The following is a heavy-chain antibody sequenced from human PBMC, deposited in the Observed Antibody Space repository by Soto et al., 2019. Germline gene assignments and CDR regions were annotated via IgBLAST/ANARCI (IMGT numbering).Heavy chain of an antibody. J-gene: IGHJ4*02. D-gene: IGHD3-16*01. CDR2: INHSGST. CDR3: ARTTAFVSGTYPPAHFDY. Sequence: QVQLQQWGAGLLKPSATLSLTCAVYGGSFSGYYWSWIRQSPGKGLEWIGEINHSGSTNYTPSLTRRVTISVDTSKNQVSLKLSSVTAADTAVYYCARTTAFVSGTYPPAHFDYWGQGTRVTVSS. CDR1: GGSFSGYY. V-gene: IGHV4-34*01.